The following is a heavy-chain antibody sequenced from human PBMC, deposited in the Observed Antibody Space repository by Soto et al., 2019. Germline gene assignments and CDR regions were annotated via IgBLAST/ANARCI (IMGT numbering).Heavy chain of an antibody. CDR1: GATFSSYA. Sequence: GASVKVSCKLSGATFSSYAMRWVRQAPGQGLEWIGGIIPFFGTPNYAQKFQGRVTITADTSTATSYMELSSLRSDDTAVYYCARDKGAYYSHLVYWGQGTLVTVYS. CDR2: IIPFFGTP. J-gene: IGHJ4*02. CDR3: ARDKGAYYSHLVY. V-gene: IGHV1-69*06. D-gene: IGHD3-22*01.